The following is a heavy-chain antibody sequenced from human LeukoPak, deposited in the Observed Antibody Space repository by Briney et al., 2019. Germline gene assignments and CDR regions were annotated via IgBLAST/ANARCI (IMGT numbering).Heavy chain of an antibody. V-gene: IGHV3-33*01. D-gene: IGHD1-26*01. CDR3: ASFSVLGSGDY. J-gene: IGHJ4*02. CDR2: IWYDGSNK. Sequence: GGSLRLSCAASGFTFSSYGMHWVRQAPGKGLEWVAVIWYDGSNKYYADSVKGRFTISRDNSKNTLYLQMNSLRAEDTAVYYCASFSVLGSGDYWGQGTLVTVSS. CDR1: GFTFSSYG.